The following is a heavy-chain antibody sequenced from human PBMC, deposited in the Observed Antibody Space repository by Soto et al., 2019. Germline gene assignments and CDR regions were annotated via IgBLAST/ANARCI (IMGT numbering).Heavy chain of an antibody. CDR1: GGSISSYY. J-gene: IGHJ6*03. V-gene: IGHV4-59*01. CDR3: ARTVNYYYYYMDV. CDR2: IDNSGST. D-gene: IGHD4-17*01. Sequence: SETLSLTCTVSGGSISSYYRSWIRQPPGKGLEWIGYIDNSGSTKYNPSLKSRITISVDTSKNQFSLTLSSVTAADTAMYYCARTVNYYYYYMDVWGRGTTVTVSS.